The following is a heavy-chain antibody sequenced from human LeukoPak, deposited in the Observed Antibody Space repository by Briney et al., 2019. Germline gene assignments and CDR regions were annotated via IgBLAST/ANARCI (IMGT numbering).Heavy chain of an antibody. CDR1: GFTFSTYW. J-gene: IGHJ4*02. CDR2: IDTDGSST. Sequence: GGSLRLSCAASGFTFSTYWMHWVRQAPGKGLVWVSRIDTDGSSTSYADSVKGRFTISRDNAKNTLYLQMNSLRAEDTAVYYCTRDRCGDYSDYWGQGILVTVSS. D-gene: IGHD3-16*02. V-gene: IGHV3-74*01. CDR3: TRDRCGDYSDY.